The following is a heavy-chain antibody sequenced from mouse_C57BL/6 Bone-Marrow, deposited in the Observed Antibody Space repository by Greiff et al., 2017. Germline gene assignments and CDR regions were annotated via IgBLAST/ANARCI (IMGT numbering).Heavy chain of an antibody. CDR2: IDPSDSYT. J-gene: IGHJ3*01. V-gene: IGHV1-69*01. D-gene: IGHD2-1*01. CDR1: GYTFTSYW. CDR3: ARNYYGNWAWCAY. Sequence: QVQLQQPGAELVMPGASVKLSCKASGYTFTSYWMHWVKQRPGQGLEWIGEIDPSDSYTNYNQKFKGKSTLTVDKSSSTAYMQLSSLTAEDSAVYYWARNYYGNWAWCAYWGQGTLVTVSA.